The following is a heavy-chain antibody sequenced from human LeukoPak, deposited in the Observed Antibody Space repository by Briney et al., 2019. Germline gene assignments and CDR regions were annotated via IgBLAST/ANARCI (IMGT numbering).Heavy chain of an antibody. D-gene: IGHD6-19*01. J-gene: IGHJ4*02. Sequence: PGGSLRLSCAASGFTFSIYAKTWVCQAPGKGLEWVSTFYETDKTDYAYSVTGRFTISRDTSKNMLYLQMNSLRAEDTAIYYCAKRGAGSGGLHFWGQGTMVTVSS. CDR2: FYETDKT. CDR1: GFTFSIYA. CDR3: AKRGAGSGGLHF. V-gene: IGHV3-23*01.